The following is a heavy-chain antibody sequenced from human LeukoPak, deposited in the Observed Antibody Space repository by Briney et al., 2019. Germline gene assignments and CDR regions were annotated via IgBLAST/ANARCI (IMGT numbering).Heavy chain of an antibody. V-gene: IGHV3-33*01. Sequence: GGSLRLSCAASGFTFSSYGMHWVRQAPGKGLEWVAVIWYDGSNKYYADSVKGRFTISRDSSKNTLCLQMNSLRAEDTAVYYCARDPSRPYSSSWLDYWGQGTLVTVSS. J-gene: IGHJ4*02. D-gene: IGHD6-13*01. CDR3: ARDPSRPYSSSWLDY. CDR2: IWYDGSNK. CDR1: GFTFSSYG.